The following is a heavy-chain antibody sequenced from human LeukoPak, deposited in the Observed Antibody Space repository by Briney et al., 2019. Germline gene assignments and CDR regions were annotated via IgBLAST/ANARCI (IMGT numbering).Heavy chain of an antibody. CDR3: ARVKITMVRGVITLDPYFDY. CDR2: INPSGGST. CDR1: GYTFTSYY. Sequence: GASVKVSCKASGYTFTSYYIHWVRQAPGQGLEWMGIINPSGGSTSYAQKFQGRVTMTRDMSTSTVYMELSSLRSEDTAVYYCARVKITMVRGVITLDPYFDYWGQGTLVTVSS. V-gene: IGHV1-46*01. D-gene: IGHD3-10*01. J-gene: IGHJ4*02.